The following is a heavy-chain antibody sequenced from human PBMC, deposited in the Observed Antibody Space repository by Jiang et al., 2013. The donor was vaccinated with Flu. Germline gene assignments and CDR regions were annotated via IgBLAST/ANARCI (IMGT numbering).Heavy chain of an antibody. CDR1: GGSFSGYY. Sequence: LLKPSETLSLTCAVYGGSFSGYYWSWIRQPPGKGLEWIGEINHSGSTNYNPSLKSRVTISVDTSKNQFSLKLSSVTAADTAVYYCAPAGYSYGHYYFDYWGQGTLVTVSS. CDR3: APAGYSYGHYYFDY. CDR2: INHSGST. V-gene: IGHV4-34*01. J-gene: IGHJ4*02. D-gene: IGHD5-18*01.